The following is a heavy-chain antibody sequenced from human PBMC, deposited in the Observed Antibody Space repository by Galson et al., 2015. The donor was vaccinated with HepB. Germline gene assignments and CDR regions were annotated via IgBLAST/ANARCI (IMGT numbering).Heavy chain of an antibody. V-gene: IGHV1-69*13. D-gene: IGHD1-14*01. CDR1: GGTFSSYA. CDR3: ARGSPEARIPYYYYYYGMDV. J-gene: IGHJ6*02. Sequence: SVKVSCKASGGTFSSYAISWVRQAPGQGLEWMGGIIPIFGTANYAQKFQGRVTITADESTSTAYMELSSLRSEDTAVYYCARGSPEARIPYYYYYYGMDVWGQGTTVTVSS. CDR2: IIPIFGTA.